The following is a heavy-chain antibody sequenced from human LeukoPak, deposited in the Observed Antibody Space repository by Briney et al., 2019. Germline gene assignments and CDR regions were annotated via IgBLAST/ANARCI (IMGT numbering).Heavy chain of an antibody. J-gene: IGHJ4*02. CDR1: GFTFNNYG. CDR2: IGTSGANT. Sequence: GGSLRLSCAASGFTFNNYGMSWVRQTPGKGLEWVSTIGTSGANTYHADSVKGRFTISRDDSRNTLYLQMNSLRAEDTAVYHCAKKSGDHFHFDFWGQGTLVTVSS. V-gene: IGHV3-23*01. D-gene: IGHD2-21*01. CDR3: AKKSGDHFHFDF.